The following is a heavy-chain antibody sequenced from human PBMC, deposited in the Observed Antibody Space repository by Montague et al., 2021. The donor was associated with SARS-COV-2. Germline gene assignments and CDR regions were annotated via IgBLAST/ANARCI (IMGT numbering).Heavy chain of an antibody. J-gene: IGHJ5*02. CDR2: IYHSGST. V-gene: IGHV4-4*02. CDR3: ARVRSSYESGFDP. CDR1: GGSISSSNW. Sequence: SETLSLTCAVSGGSISSSNWWSWVRQPPGKGLEWIGEIYHSGSTNYNPSLKSRVTISVDKSKNQFSLKLSSVTAADTAVYYCARVRSSYESGFDPWGQGTLVTVSS. D-gene: IGHD5-12*01.